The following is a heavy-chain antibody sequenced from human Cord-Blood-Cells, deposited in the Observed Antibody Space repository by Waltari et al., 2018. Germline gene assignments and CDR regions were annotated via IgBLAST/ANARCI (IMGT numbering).Heavy chain of an antibody. J-gene: IGHJ5*02. Sequence: QVQLVQSGAEVKKPGASVKVSCKPSGYTFTGYYMPWVRQAPGQGLEWMGWINPNSGGTNYAQKFQGWVTMTRDTSISTAYMELSRLRSDDTAVYYCARTGDDEKHWFDPWGQGTLVTVSS. CDR1: GYTFTGYY. CDR3: ARTGDDEKHWFDP. D-gene: IGHD7-27*01. V-gene: IGHV1-2*04. CDR2: INPNSGGT.